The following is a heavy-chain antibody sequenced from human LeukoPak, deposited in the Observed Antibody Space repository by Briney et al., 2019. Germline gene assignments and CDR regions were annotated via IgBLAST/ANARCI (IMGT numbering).Heavy chain of an antibody. J-gene: IGHJ3*02. D-gene: IGHD3-10*01. V-gene: IGHV3-30*02. Sequence: TGGSLRLSCAASGFTFSSYGMHWVRQAPGKALEWVAFIRYDGSNKYYADSVKGRFTISRDNSKNTLYLQMNSLRAEDTAVYYCAKAPPPGESTSFGAFDIWGQGTMVTVSS. CDR1: GFTFSSYG. CDR3: AKAPPPGESTSFGAFDI. CDR2: IRYDGSNK.